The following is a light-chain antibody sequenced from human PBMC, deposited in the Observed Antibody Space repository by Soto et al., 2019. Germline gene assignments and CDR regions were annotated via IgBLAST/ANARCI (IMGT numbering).Light chain of an antibody. CDR2: EVS. CDR3: SSYAGSNNPLI. V-gene: IGLV2-8*01. J-gene: IGLJ1*01. Sequence: QSALTQPPSASGSPGQSVTISCTGTSSDVGGYNYVSWYQQHPDKAPKLMIYEVSKRPSGVPDRFSGSKSGNTASLTVSGLQGEDEADYYCSSYAGSNNPLIFGTGTKLTVL. CDR1: SSDVGGYNY.